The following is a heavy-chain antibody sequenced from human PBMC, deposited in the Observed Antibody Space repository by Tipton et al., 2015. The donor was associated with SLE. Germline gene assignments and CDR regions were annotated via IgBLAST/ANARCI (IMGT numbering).Heavy chain of an antibody. CDR3: ARAGRLGELSLLDY. V-gene: IGHV4-61*09. Sequence: TLSLTCTVSGGSISSGSYYWSWIRQPAGKGLEWVGYIYTSGSTNYNPSLKSRVTISVDTSKNQFSLKLSSVTAADTAVYYCARAGRLGELSLLDYAGEGNQGPVSS. D-gene: IGHD3-16*02. CDR1: GGSISSGSYY. CDR2: IYTSGST. J-gene: IGHJ4*02.